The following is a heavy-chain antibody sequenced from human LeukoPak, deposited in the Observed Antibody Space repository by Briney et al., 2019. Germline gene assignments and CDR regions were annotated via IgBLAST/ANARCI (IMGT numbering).Heavy chain of an antibody. Sequence: SETLSLTCTVSGGSISSYYWGWIRQPPGKGLEWIGSIYYSGSTYYNPSLKSRVTISVDTSKNQFSLKLSSVTAADTAVYYCARFMIVVPAAPRGWFDPWGQGTLVTVSS. D-gene: IGHD2-2*01. CDR1: GGSISSYY. V-gene: IGHV4-39*01. CDR2: IYYSGST. J-gene: IGHJ5*02. CDR3: ARFMIVVPAAPRGWFDP.